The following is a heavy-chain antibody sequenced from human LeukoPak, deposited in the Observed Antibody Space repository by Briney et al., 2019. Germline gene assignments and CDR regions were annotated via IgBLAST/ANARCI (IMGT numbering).Heavy chain of an antibody. J-gene: IGHJ4*02. CDR2: ITGSGGST. D-gene: IGHD6-13*01. V-gene: IGHV3-23*01. Sequence: GASLRLSCAASGFTFSNYAMSWVRQAPGKGLEWVSAITGSGGSTYYADSVKGRFTISRDNSKNTLYLQMNSLRAEDTAVYYCAKGRFEIAAAGGNFDYWGQGTLVTVSS. CDR3: AKGRFEIAAAGGNFDY. CDR1: GFTFSNYA.